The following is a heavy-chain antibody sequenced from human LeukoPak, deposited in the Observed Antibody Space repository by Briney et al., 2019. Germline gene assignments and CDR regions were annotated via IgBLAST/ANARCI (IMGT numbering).Heavy chain of an antibody. CDR3: AKDTQAVVPAAADY. J-gene: IGHJ4*02. D-gene: IGHD2-2*01. V-gene: IGHV3-9*01. Sequence: PGRSLRLSCAASGFTFDDYAMHWVRQAPGKGLEWVSGISWNSGSIGYADSVKGRFTISRDNAKNSLYLQMNSLRAEDTALYYCAKDTQAVVPAAADYWGQGTLVTVSS. CDR1: GFTFDDYA. CDR2: ISWNSGSI.